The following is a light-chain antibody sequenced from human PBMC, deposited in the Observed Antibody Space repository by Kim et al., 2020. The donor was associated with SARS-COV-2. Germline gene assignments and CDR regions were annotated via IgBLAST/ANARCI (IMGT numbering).Light chain of an antibody. J-gene: IGKJ1*01. CDR1: QGISNY. CDR2: AAS. Sequence: SASVGDRVTITCRASQGISNYLAWYQQKPGKVPKLLIYAASTLQSGVPSRFSGSGSGTDFTLTISSLQPEDVATYYCQKYNSAHTFGQGTKVDIK. V-gene: IGKV1-27*01. CDR3: QKYNSAHT.